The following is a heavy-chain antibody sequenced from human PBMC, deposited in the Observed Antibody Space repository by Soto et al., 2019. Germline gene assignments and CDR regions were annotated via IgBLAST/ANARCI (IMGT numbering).Heavy chain of an antibody. CDR1: GFTFSSYW. CDR2: IKQDGGRK. CDR3: AIGAPKTTVTTFDY. V-gene: IGHV3-7*03. J-gene: IGHJ4*02. Sequence: GGSLRLSCAASGFTFSSYWMSWVRQAPGKGLEWVAHIKQDGGRKYYVDSVKGRFTISRDNYKNTLYLQMNSLRAEDTAIYYCAIGAPKTTVTTFDYWGQVALVTVSS. D-gene: IGHD4-17*01.